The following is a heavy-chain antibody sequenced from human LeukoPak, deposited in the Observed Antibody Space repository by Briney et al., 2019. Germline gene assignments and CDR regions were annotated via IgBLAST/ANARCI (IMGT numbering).Heavy chain of an antibody. D-gene: IGHD6-19*01. CDR3: ARESSGWNAGFDY. Sequence: ASVKVSCKASGYTFTSYDINWVRQATGQGLEWMGWMNPNSGNTGYAQKFQGRVTMTRDMSTSTVYMELSSLRSEDTAVYYCARESSGWNAGFDYWGQGTLVTVSS. J-gene: IGHJ4*02. CDR2: MNPNSGNT. CDR1: GYTFTSYD. V-gene: IGHV1-8*01.